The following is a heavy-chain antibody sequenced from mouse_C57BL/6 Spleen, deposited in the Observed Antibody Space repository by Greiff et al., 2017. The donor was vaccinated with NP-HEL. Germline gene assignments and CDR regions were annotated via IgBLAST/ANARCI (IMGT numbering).Heavy chain of an antibody. CDR3: ARSCYEEGTGGYFDY. J-gene: IGHJ2*01. Sequence: VQLKESGPELVKPGASVKISCKASGYSFTDYNMNWVKQSNGKSLEWIGVINPNYGTTSYNQKFKGKATLTVDQSSSTAYMQLNSLTSEDSAVYYCARSCYEEGTGGYFDYWGQGTTLTVSS. D-gene: IGHD2-3*01. CDR1: GYSFTDYN. V-gene: IGHV1-39*01. CDR2: INPNYGTT.